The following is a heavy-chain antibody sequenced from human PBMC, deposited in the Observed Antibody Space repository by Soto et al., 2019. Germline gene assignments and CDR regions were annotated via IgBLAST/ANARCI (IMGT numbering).Heavy chain of an antibody. CDR1: GGSPSSSKW. D-gene: IGHD2-21*01. CDR3: ARRPSLLGYYYGMDV. V-gene: IGHV4-4*02. Sequence: SEALALPCAVSGGSPSSSKWGRCVRPPPGKGLEWIGEIYHSGSTNYNPSLKSRVTISVDKSKNQFSLKLSSVTAADTAVYYCARRPSLLGYYYGMDVWGQGTTVTVS. J-gene: IGHJ6*02. CDR2: IYHSGST.